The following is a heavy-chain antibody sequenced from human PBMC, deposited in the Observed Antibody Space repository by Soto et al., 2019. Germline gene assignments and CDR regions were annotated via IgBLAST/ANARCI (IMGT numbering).Heavy chain of an antibody. CDR1: GYSFTSYW. D-gene: IGHD1-7*01. CDR2: IYPGDSDT. CDR3: ARQNSNYEVLNWFAP. Sequence: PGESLKISCKGSGYSFTSYWIGWVRQMPGKGLEWMGIIYPGDSDTRYSPSFQGQVTISADKSISTAYLQWSSLKASDTAMYYCARQNSNYEVLNWFAPWGQGTLVTVSS. V-gene: IGHV5-51*01. J-gene: IGHJ5*02.